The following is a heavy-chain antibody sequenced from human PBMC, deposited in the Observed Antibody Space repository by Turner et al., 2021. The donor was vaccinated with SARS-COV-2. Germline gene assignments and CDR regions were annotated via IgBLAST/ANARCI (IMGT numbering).Heavy chain of an antibody. V-gene: IGHV4-34*01. CDR3: ARGRDDYIWGSPTPTYYFDY. D-gene: IGHD3-16*01. Sequence: QVQLQQWGAGLLKPSETLSLTFAVYGGSFSGYYWSFIRQPPGKGLEWIGEINHSGNTNYNPSLQSRVITSVDTSKNHFSLKLTSVTAADTAVYYCARGRDDYIWGSPTPTYYFDYWGQGTLVTVSS. CDR2: INHSGNT. J-gene: IGHJ4*02. CDR1: GGSFSGYY.